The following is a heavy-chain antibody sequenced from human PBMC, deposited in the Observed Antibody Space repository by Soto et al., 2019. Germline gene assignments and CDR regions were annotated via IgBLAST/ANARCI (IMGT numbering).Heavy chain of an antibody. V-gene: IGHV1-2*02. CDR3: ATDDYGIFPY. CDR2: IDPRSGGT. J-gene: IGHJ4*02. Sequence: QVQLVQSGAEVKKPGSSVKVSCKASGYPFTTYYIHWVRQAPGQGLEWMGWIDPRSGGTVYEQKFQGRVTMTRDTSISTVYMDLSGLTSDDTALYYCATDDYGIFPYWGQGSLVTVSS. CDR1: GYPFTTYY. D-gene: IGHD3-10*01.